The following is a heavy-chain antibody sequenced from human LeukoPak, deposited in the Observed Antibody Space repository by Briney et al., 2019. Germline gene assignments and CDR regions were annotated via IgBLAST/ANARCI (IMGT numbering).Heavy chain of an antibody. CDR3: ARVGRGDHTWGSYYCDH. CDR1: GDSFSSYH. D-gene: IGHD3-16*01. CDR2: ISSSGST. J-gene: IGHJ4*02. Sequence: PSETPSLTCTVSVSGDSFSSYHWSWLRQPPGKGLEWIGYISSSGSTSYNTSLKSRVTISVDTSKNQFSLKLSSVTAADTAVYYCARVGRGDHTWGSYYCDHWGQGTLVSVSS. V-gene: IGHV4-59*01.